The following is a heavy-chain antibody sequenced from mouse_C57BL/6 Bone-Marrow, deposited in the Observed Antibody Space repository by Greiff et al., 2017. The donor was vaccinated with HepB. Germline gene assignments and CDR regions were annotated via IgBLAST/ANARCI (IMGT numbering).Heavy chain of an antibody. CDR2: IYPGDGDT. CDR3: ARFRAYYSNRYYAMDY. CDR1: GYAFSSSW. V-gene: IGHV1-82*01. Sequence: VKLQESGPELVKPGASVKISCKASGYAFSSSWMNWVKQRPGKGLEWIGRIYPGDGDTNYNGKFKGKATLTADKSSSTAYMQLSSLTSEDSAVYFCARFRAYYSNRYYAMDYWGQGTSVTVSS. D-gene: IGHD2-5*01. J-gene: IGHJ4*01.